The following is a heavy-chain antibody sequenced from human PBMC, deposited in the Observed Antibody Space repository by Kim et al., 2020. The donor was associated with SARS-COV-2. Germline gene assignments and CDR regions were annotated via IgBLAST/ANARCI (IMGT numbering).Heavy chain of an antibody. CDR3: AKDPSFTMVRGVLIDY. Sequence: SVKGRFTISRDNSKNTLYLQMNSLRAEDTAVYYCAKDPSFTMVRGVLIDYWGQGTLVTVSS. V-gene: IGHV3-23*01. J-gene: IGHJ4*02. D-gene: IGHD3-10*01.